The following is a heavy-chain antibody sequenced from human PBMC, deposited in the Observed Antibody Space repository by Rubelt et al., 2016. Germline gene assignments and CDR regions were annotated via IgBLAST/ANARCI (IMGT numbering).Heavy chain of an antibody. CDR1: GGSFSGYY. D-gene: IGHD6-6*01. CDR3: ARTAAARPFFGY. CDR2: INHSGST. J-gene: IGHJ4*02. Sequence: QVQLQQWGAGLLKPSETLSLTCAVYGGSFSGYYWSWIRQPPGKGLEWIGEINHSGSTNYNPSRKSRVTISVDTSKNHFSLKLSSVTAADTAVYYCARTAAARPFFGYWGQGTLVTVSS. V-gene: IGHV4-34*01.